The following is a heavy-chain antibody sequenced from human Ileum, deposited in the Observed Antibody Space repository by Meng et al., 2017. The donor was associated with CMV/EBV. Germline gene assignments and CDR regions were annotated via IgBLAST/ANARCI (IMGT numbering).Heavy chain of an antibody. V-gene: IGHV4-34*01. CDR3: ARESEYSSSPLDY. CDR2: INHSGST. Sequence: CAVYSGSFSGYYWSWIRQPPGKGLEWIGEINHSGSTNYIPSLKSRVTISVDTSKNQFSLKLSSVTAADTAVYYCARESEYSSSPLDYWGQGTLVTVSS. CDR1: SGSFSGYY. J-gene: IGHJ4*02. D-gene: IGHD6-6*01.